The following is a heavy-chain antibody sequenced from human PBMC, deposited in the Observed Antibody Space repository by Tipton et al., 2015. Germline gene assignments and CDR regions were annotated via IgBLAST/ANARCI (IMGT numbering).Heavy chain of an antibody. D-gene: IGHD3-9*01. CDR3: ARGRLGSYDAYNI. CDR2: INYSGRT. V-gene: IGHV4-59*01. CDR1: GGSLSGYY. J-gene: IGHJ3*02. Sequence: TLSLTCAVYGGSLSGYYWSWIRQSPGRGLEWIGYINYSGRTTYNPSLKSRVTISIDMSRNQFSLRLTSVTPEDTAVYFCARGRLGSYDAYNIWGQGTMVTVTS.